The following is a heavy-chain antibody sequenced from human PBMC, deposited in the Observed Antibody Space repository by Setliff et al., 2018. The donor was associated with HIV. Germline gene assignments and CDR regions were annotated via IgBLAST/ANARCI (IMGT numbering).Heavy chain of an antibody. D-gene: IGHD3-3*01. Sequence: SETLSLTCAVSGGSISSSNWWSWVRQPPGKGLEWIGEIYHSGSTNYNPSLQSRVTISLDMSKSQFSLKLRSMSAADTAVYYCARGAFFDYMDVWGKGTTVTVSS. V-gene: IGHV4-4*02. CDR2: IYHSGST. J-gene: IGHJ6*03. CDR3: ARGAFFDYMDV. CDR1: GGSISSSNW.